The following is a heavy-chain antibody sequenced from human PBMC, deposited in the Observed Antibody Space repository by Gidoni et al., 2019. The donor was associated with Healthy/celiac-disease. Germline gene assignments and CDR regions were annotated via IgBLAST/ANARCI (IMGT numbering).Heavy chain of an antibody. Sequence: EVQLVESGGGLVQPGRSLRLSCTASGFTFGDYAMSWFRQAPGKGLEWVGFIRSKAYGGTTEYAASVKGRFTISRDDSKSIAYLQMNSLKTEDTAVYYCTITVTTNPFDLWGRGTLVTVSP. J-gene: IGHJ2*01. D-gene: IGHD4-17*01. CDR2: IRSKAYGGTT. CDR1: GFTFGDYA. V-gene: IGHV3-49*03. CDR3: TITVTTNPFDL.